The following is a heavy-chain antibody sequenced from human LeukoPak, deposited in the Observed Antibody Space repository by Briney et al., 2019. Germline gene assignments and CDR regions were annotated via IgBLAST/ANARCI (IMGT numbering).Heavy chain of an antibody. Sequence: GGSLRLSRAASGFIFSNYAITWIGQAAGKGAEWVPDINGSGESTYYGDSVKGRFTITRDNTKNMLYLQMNSLRAGDTAVYYCVREHWDFDYWGQGTLVTVSS. J-gene: IGHJ4*02. V-gene: IGHV3-23*02. D-gene: IGHD7-27*01. CDR1: GFIFSNYA. CDR3: VREHWDFDY. CDR2: INGSGEST.